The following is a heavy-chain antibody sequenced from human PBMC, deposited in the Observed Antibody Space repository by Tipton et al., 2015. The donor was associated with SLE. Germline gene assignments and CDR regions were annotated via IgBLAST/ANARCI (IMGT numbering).Heavy chain of an antibody. V-gene: IGHV4-31*03. D-gene: IGHD6-13*01. CDR3: ARLITAAGTWWFDP. Sequence: TLSLTCTVSGGSISSDGYYWNWIRQLPGKGLEWIGYIYYSGSTLYNPSLKSRVAISVDTSWSQFSLRLNSVTAADTATYYRARLITAAGTWWFDPWGQGTLVTVSS. J-gene: IGHJ5*02. CDR1: GGSISSDGYY. CDR2: IYYSGST.